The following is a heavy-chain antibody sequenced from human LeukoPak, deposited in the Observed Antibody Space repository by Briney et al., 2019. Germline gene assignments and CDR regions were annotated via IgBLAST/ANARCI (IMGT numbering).Heavy chain of an antibody. D-gene: IGHD4-23*01. CDR2: ISSSSSYI. CDR1: GFTFSSYS. J-gene: IGHJ4*02. V-gene: IGHV3-21*01. Sequence: PGGSLRLSCAASGFTFSSYSMNWVRQAPGKGLEWVSSISSSSSYIYYADSVKGRFTISRDNAKNSLYLQMNSLRAEDTAVYYCARDLYGGTGRDYWGQGTLLTVSS. CDR3: ARDLYGGTGRDY.